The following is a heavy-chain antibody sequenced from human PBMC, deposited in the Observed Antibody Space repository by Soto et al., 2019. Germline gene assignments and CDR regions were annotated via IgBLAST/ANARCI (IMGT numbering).Heavy chain of an antibody. CDR2: IIPIFGTE. Sequence: QVQLVQSGAEVKKPGFSVKVSCKVSSGTFSSHSINWVRQAPGQGPEWMGGIIPIFGTENYAQKFESRGTITGDESTSKTYMVQRSLTSEDTALYYCSTSVYCSTARCYYYYGPEVWGQGTTVIVSS. CDR3: STSVYCSTARCYYYYGPEV. V-gene: IGHV1-69*12. CDR1: SGTFSSHS. J-gene: IGHJ6*02. D-gene: IGHD2-2*01.